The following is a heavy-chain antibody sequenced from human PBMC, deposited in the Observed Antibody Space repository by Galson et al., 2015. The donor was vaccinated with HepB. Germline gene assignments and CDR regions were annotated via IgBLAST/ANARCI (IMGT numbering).Heavy chain of an antibody. CDR3: ARDDGSGSYYKGHYYYGMDV. J-gene: IGHJ6*02. D-gene: IGHD3-10*01. CDR1: GYTFTGYY. V-gene: IGHV1-2*04. Sequence: SVKVSCKASGYTFTGYYMHWVRQAPGQGLEWMGWINPNSGGTNYAQKFQGWVTMTRDTSISTAYMELSRLRSDDTAVYYCARDDGSGSYYKGHYYYGMDVWGQGTTVTVSS. CDR2: INPNSGGT.